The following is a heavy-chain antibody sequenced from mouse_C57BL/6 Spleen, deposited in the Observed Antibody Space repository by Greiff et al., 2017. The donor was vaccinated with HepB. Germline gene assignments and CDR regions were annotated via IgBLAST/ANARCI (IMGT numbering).Heavy chain of an antibody. CDR1: GYAFISYW. CDR2: IYPGDGDT. V-gene: IGHV1-80*01. D-gene: IGHD1-1*01. CDR3: ARRGGSSRGAMDY. Sequence: QVQLQQSGAELVTPVASVPLSCQASGYAFISYWMNWVKPRPGKGLEWIGQIYPGDGDTNYNGKFKGKATLTADKSSSTAYMQLSSLTAEDSAVYFCARRGGSSRGAMDYWGQGTSVTVSS. J-gene: IGHJ4*01.